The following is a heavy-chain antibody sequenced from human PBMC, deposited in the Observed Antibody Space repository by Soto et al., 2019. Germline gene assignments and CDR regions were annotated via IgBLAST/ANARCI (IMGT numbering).Heavy chain of an antibody. V-gene: IGHV1-24*01. CDR3: AFGYSSGWFKYNWFDP. D-gene: IGHD6-19*01. CDR2: FDPEDGET. CDR1: GYTLTELS. J-gene: IGHJ5*02. Sequence: ASVKVSCTVSGYTLTELSMHWVRQAPGKGLEWMGGFDPEDGETIYAQKFQGRVTMTEDTSTDTAYKELSSLRSEDTAVYYCAFGYSSGWFKYNWFDPWGQGTLVTVSS.